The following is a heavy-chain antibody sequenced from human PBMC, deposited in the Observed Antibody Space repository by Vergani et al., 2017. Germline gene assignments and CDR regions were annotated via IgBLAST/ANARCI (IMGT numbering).Heavy chain of an antibody. Sequence: EVQLLESGGGLVQPGGSLRLSCAASGFTFSSYAMSWVRQAPGKGLEWVSAISGSGGSTYYADSVKGRFTISRDNSKNTLFLHMSSLRAEDTAIYYCAKQGSGGYAFDYWGQGTLVTVSS. CDR2: ISGSGGST. V-gene: IGHV3-23*01. D-gene: IGHD5-12*01. CDR3: AKQGSGGYAFDY. CDR1: GFTFSSYA. J-gene: IGHJ4*02.